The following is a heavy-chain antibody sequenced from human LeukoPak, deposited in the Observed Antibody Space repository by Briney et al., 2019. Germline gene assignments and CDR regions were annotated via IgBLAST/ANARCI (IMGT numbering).Heavy chain of an antibody. CDR2: ISSSSSYI. CDR1: GFTFSSYS. CDR3: ARDRVGYQLLTVLGY. J-gene: IGHJ4*02. D-gene: IGHD2-2*01. Sequence: GSLRPSCAASGFTFSSYSMNWVRQAPGKGLEWVSSISSSSSYIYYADSVKGRFTISRDNAKNSLYLQMNSLRAEDTAVYYCARDRVGYQLLTVLGYWGQGTLVTVSS. V-gene: IGHV3-21*01.